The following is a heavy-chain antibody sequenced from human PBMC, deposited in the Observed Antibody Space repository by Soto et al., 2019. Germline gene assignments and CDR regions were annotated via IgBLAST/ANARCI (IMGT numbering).Heavy chain of an antibody. CDR2: IYYTGST. D-gene: IGHD6-13*01. Sequence: QVQLQESGPGLVKPSQTLSLTCNVSGGYIGSGGYYWSWIRQHPGKDLEWIGYIYYTGSTYYNRSLRSRVSMSVDTSKNQFSLKLTSVTAADTAVYYWARDRRSAHGTRGSIDPWGQGTMVTVSA. CDR1: GGYIGSGGYY. CDR3: ARDRRSAHGTRGSIDP. J-gene: IGHJ5*02. V-gene: IGHV4-31*03.